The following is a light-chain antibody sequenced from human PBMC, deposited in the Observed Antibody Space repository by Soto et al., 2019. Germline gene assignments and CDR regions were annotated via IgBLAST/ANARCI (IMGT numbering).Light chain of an antibody. CDR1: QALVYTDGDTY. J-gene: IGKJ4*02. Sequence: DVDMTQSPLSLPVTLGQPASISCRSSQALVYTDGDTYLDWFHQRPGQAPRRLIYKVSNRDSGVPDRFSGGGSGTDFTLKIDRVEAGDVAVYYCLQGTPWLPTLGGGTTVEIK. CDR2: KVS. CDR3: LQGTPWLPT. V-gene: IGKV2-30*01.